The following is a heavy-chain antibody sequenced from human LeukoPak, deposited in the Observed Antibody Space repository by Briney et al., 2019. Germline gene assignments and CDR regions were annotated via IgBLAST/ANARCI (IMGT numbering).Heavy chain of an antibody. J-gene: IGHJ3*02. D-gene: IGHD3-3*01. CDR2: IYYSGST. CDR3: ARGGNDFWSGSPDAFDI. V-gene: IGHV4-59*01. Sequence: SETLSLTCTVSGGSISSYYWSWIRQPPGKGLEWMGYIYYSGSTNYNPSLKSRVTISVDTSKNQFSLKLSSVTAADTAVYYCARGGNDFWSGSPDAFDIWGQGTMVTVSS. CDR1: GGSISSYY.